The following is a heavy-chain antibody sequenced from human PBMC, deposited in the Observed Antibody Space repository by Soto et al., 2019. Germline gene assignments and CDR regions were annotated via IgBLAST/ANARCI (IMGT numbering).Heavy chain of an antibody. CDR1: GGSISSYY. V-gene: IGHV4-59*01. CDR3: ARITSMVRGVIAFDY. CDR2: IYYSGST. Sequence: QVQLQESGPGLVKPSETLSLTCTVSGGSISSYYWSWIRQPPGKGLEWIGYIYYSGSTNYNPSLKSRVTISVDTSKTQFSLKLSAVTAADTAVYYCARITSMVRGVIAFDYWGQGTLVTVSS. J-gene: IGHJ4*02. D-gene: IGHD3-10*01.